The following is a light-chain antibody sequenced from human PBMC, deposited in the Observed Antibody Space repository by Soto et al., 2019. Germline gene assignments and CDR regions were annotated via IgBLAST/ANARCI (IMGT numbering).Light chain of an antibody. V-gene: IGKV3-20*01. CDR2: GAS. J-gene: IGKJ1*01. CDR1: QTVISNY. CDR3: QQYGSSPPEKT. Sequence: EIILTQSPGTLSLSPGERATLSCRASQTVISNYLAWYQQKPGQAPRLLIYGASSRATGIPDRFSGSGSGTDFTLTISRLEPEDFAVYYCQQYGSSPPEKTFGQGTKVETK.